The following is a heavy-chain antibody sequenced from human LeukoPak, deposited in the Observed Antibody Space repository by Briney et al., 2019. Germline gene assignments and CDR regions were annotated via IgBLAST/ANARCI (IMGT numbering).Heavy chain of an antibody. Sequence: GGSLRLSCAASGFTFSSYWMSWVRQAPGKGLEWVANIKQDGSEKYYVDSVKGRFTISRDNPKNSLYLQMNSLRAEDTAVYYCAREDGYSYGYSGYYYYMDVWGKGTTVTVSS. CDR3: AREDGYSYGYSGYYYYMDV. J-gene: IGHJ6*03. CDR2: IKQDGSEK. CDR1: GFTFSSYW. D-gene: IGHD5-18*01. V-gene: IGHV3-7*01.